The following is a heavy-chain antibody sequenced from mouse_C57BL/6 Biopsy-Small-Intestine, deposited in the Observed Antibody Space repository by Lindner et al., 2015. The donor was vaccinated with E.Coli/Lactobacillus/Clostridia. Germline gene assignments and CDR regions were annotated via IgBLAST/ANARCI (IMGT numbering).Heavy chain of an antibody. CDR1: GYTFTGYW. J-gene: IGHJ2*01. CDR3: ARRFGSSWDY. V-gene: IGHV1-9*01. Sequence: VQLQESGAELMKPGASVKLSCKATGYTFTGYWIEWVKQRPGHGLEWIGETLPGSGSTKFKGKATFTADTSSNTAYMQLSSLTTEDSAIYYCARRFGSSWDYWGQGTTLTVSS. CDR2: TLPGSGST. D-gene: IGHD1-1*01.